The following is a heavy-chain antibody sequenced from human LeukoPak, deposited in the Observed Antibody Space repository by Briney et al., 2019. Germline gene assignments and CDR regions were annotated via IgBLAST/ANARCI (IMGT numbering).Heavy chain of an antibody. Sequence: GSLRLSCAASGFTFSSYGMHWIRQPPGKGLEWIGSIYYSGSTYYNPSLKSRVTISVDTSKDQFSLKLSSVTAADTAVYYCARVGTMTFDPWGQGTLVTVSS. J-gene: IGHJ5*02. D-gene: IGHD3-22*01. CDR3: ARVGTMTFDP. V-gene: IGHV4-39*01. CDR1: GFTFSSYG. CDR2: IYYSGST.